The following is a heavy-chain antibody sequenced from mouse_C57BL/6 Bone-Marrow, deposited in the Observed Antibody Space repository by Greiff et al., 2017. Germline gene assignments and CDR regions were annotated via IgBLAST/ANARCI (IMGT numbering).Heavy chain of an antibody. J-gene: IGHJ3*01. Sequence: VQLQQSGAELVKPGASVKISCKASGYAFSSYWMNWVKQRPGKGLEWIGQIYPGDGDTNYNGKFKGKATLTADKSSSTAYMQLSSLTSEDSAVYFCARSKYGYDRKSFAYWGQGTLVTVSA. V-gene: IGHV1-80*01. CDR1: GYAFSSYW. D-gene: IGHD2-2*01. CDR2: IYPGDGDT. CDR3: ARSKYGYDRKSFAY.